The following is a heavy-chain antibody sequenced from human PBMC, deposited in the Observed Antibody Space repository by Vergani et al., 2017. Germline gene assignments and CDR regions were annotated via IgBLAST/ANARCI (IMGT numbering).Heavy chain of an antibody. CDR2: ISGSGGST. Sequence: EVQLLESGGGLVQPGGSLRLSCAASGFTFSSYAMSWVRQAPGKGLEWVSAISGSGGSTYYADSVKGRLTISRDNSKNTLYLQMNSLRAEDTAVYYCAKVKGYCSSTSCYIEYFQHWGQGTLVTVSS. V-gene: IGHV3-23*01. J-gene: IGHJ1*01. CDR1: GFTFSSYA. D-gene: IGHD2-2*01. CDR3: AKVKGYCSSTSCYIEYFQH.